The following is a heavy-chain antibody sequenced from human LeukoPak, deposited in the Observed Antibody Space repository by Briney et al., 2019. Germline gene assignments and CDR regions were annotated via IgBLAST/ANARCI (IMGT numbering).Heavy chain of an antibody. CDR3: ARLTTVAYNWFDL. CDR1: GYTFTSYD. Sequence: ASVKVSCKASGYTFTSYDINWVRQATGQGLEWMGWMNPNSGNTGYAQKFQGRVTITRNTSISTAYMELSSLRSEDTAVYYCARLTTVAYNWFDLWGQGTLVTVSS. V-gene: IGHV1-8*03. D-gene: IGHD4-11*01. J-gene: IGHJ5*02. CDR2: MNPNSGNT.